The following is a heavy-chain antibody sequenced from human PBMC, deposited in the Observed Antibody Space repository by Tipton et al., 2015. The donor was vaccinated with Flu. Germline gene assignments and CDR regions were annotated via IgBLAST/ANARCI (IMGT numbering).Heavy chain of an antibody. V-gene: IGHV4-34*01. CDR3: AIDDFGSSWYGY. CDR2: ITHRGTT. J-gene: IGHJ4*02. Sequence: GLVKPSETLALTCAIQGGSFSGYYWSWIRQSPGKGLEWIGEITHRGTTNYNPSLKSRAIISVETSNNQFSLRLISVTAADTAIYYCAIDDFGSSWYGYWGQGSLVTVYS. CDR1: GGSFSGYY. D-gene: IGHD6-13*01.